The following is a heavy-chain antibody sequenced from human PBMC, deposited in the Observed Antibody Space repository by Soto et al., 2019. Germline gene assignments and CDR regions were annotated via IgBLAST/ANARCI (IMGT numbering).Heavy chain of an antibody. V-gene: IGHV3-30-3*01. CDR1: GFTFSSYA. CDR2: ISYDGSNK. J-gene: IGHJ6*02. Sequence: QVQLVESGGGVVQPGRSLRLSCAASGFTFSSYAMHWVRQAPGKGLEWVAVISYDGSNKYYADSVKGRFTISRDNSKNTLYLQMTRLRAEDTAVYYCARDYSWLVPYYCYGMDVWGQGTTVTVSS. CDR3: ARDYSWLVPYYCYGMDV. D-gene: IGHD6-19*01.